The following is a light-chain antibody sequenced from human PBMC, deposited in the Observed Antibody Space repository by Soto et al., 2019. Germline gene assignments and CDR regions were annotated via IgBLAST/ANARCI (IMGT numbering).Light chain of an antibody. CDR2: DAS. J-gene: IGKJ5*01. Sequence: EIVLTQSPATLSLSPGERATLSCRASQNVSSYLAWYQQKLGQAPRLLIYDASNRATGIPARFSGSGSGTDFTLPICSLEPEDFAVYSCQQRSNWPPTFGQGTRLEIK. CDR3: QQRSNWPPT. V-gene: IGKV3-11*01. CDR1: QNVSSY.